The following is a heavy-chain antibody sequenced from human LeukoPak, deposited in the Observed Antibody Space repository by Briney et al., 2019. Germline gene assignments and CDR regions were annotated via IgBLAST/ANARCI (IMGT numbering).Heavy chain of an antibody. CDR3: ARVGHYDILTGSPSDAFDI. CDR1: GGSISSGDYY. CDR2: IYYSGST. J-gene: IGHJ3*02. V-gene: IGHV4-30-4*01. D-gene: IGHD3-9*01. Sequence: PSETLSLTCTVSGGSISSGDYYWSWIRQPPGRGLGWIGYIYYSGSTYYNPSLKSRVTISVDTSKNQFSLKLSSVTAADTAVYYCARVGHYDILTGSPSDAFDIWGQGTMVTVSS.